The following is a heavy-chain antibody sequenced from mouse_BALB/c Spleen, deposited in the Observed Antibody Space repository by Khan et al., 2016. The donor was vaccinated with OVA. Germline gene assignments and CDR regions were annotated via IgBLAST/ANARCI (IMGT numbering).Heavy chain of an antibody. J-gene: IGHJ3*01. V-gene: IGHV5-6*01. CDR3: SSHLTGSFAY. D-gene: IGHD4-1*01. CDR1: GFTFSSYG. CDR2: ISTAGDNT. Sequence: EVELEESGGDLVKPGGSLKLSCAASGFTFSSYGMSWVRQTPDKRLEWVATISTAGDNTYYPANVKGIFTISTNNAQNTLYLQISRLNSETTAIFYCSSHLTGSFAYWGQGTLVTVSA.